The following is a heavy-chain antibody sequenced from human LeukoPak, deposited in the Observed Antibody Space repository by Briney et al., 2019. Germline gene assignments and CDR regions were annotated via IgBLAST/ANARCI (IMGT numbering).Heavy chain of an antibody. D-gene: IGHD4-11*01. CDR3: AKDLFGNYADYFDY. V-gene: IGHV3-23*01. Sequence: GGSLRLSCAASGFTFSSYAMSWVRQAPGKGLEWVSTISTSGGSTYYADSVKGRFTISRDNSKNTLYLQMNNLRAEDTAIYYCAKDLFGNYADYFDYWGQGTLVTVSS. J-gene: IGHJ4*02. CDR2: ISTSGGST. CDR1: GFTFSSYA.